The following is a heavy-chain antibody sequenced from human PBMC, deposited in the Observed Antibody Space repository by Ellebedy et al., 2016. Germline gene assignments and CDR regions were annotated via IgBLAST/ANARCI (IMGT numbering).Heavy chain of an antibody. D-gene: IGHD6-19*01. CDR2: IYHIGGT. CDR1: CAASRSYA. V-gene: IGHV4-59*08. Sequence: SCAASRSYAMSWVRQAPGKGLEWIGFIYHIGGTNYNPSLKGRVTISIDSPKNQFSLQLSSVTAADTAVYYCARNPASGSLFFDLWGQGTLVTVSS. CDR3: ARNPASGSLFFDL. J-gene: IGHJ5*02.